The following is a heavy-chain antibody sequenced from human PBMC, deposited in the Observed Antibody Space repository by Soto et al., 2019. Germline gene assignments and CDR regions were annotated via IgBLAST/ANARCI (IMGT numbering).Heavy chain of an antibody. J-gene: IGHJ3*02. D-gene: IGHD3-3*02. CDR3: ARDDAFDNENGFDM. CDR2: IVSDGSAI. Sequence: GSLRLSCAVSGFPFSFYGFHWVRQSPGKGLEWLGVIVSDGSAIYHADSLEGRFFISRDNSKDILYLQMNSLRVEDTAVYYCARDDAFDNENGFDMWGQGTMVTVSS. V-gene: IGHV3-33*01. CDR1: GFPFSFYG.